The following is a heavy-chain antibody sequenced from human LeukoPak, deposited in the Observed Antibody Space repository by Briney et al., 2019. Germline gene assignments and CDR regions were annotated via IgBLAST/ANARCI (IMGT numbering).Heavy chain of an antibody. CDR1: SGSISSYY. CDR2: IYHTGST. Sequence: SETLSLTCTVSSGSISSYYWNWIRQPPGKGLEWIGYIYHTGSTNYKSSLKSRVTISVDTSKNQLSLKLKSVTAADTAVYYCAREGGGAARSLDYXXQGILVTVSP. D-gene: IGHD6-6*01. V-gene: IGHV4-59*01. J-gene: IGHJ4*02. CDR3: AREGGGAARSLDY.